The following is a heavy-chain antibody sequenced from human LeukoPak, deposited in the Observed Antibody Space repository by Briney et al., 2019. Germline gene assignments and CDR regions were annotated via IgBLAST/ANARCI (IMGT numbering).Heavy chain of an antibody. CDR1: GGSINIYY. D-gene: IGHD3-22*01. V-gene: IGHV4-59*01. CDR3: ARGGYYDSSGYYPYYYYYYGMDV. J-gene: IGHJ6*02. CDR2: ISYSGST. Sequence: ASETLSLTCTVSGGSINIYYWSWIRQPPGKGLEWIAYISYSGSTSYNPSLKSRVTISINTSKNQFSLKLSSVTAADTAVYYCARGGYYDSSGYYPYYYYYYGMDVWGQGTTVTVSS.